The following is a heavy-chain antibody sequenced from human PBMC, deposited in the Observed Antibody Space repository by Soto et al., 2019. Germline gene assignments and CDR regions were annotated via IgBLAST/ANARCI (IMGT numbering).Heavy chain of an antibody. V-gene: IGHV1-2*04. Sequence: ASVKVSCKASGYTFTGYYMHWVRQAPGQGLEWMGWINPNSGGTNYAQKFQGWVTMTRDTSISTAYMELSRLRSEDTAVYYCARGVLVVAAPDEYVQHWGQGTLVTVSS. CDR1: GYTFTGYY. D-gene: IGHD2-15*01. J-gene: IGHJ1*01. CDR3: ARGVLVVAAPDEYVQH. CDR2: INPNSGGT.